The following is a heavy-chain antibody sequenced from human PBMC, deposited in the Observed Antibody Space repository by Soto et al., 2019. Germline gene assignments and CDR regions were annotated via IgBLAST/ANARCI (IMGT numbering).Heavy chain of an antibody. D-gene: IGHD3-9*01. CDR2: IYYSGST. V-gene: IGHV4-59*08. CDR1: GGSISSYY. J-gene: IGHJ3*02. CDR3: ARRSDDYDIDGAAFDI. Sequence: QVQLQESGPGLVKPSETLSLTCTVSGGSISSYYWSWIRQPPGKGLEWIGYIYYSGSTNYNPSLKSRVTISVDTSKNQFSLKLSSVTAADTAVYYCARRSDDYDIDGAAFDIWGQGTMVTVSS.